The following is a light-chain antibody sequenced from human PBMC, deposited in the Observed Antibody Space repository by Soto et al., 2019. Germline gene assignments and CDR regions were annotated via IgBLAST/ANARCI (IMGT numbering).Light chain of an antibody. Sequence: QSVLTQPPSVSAAPGQTVTISCSGRRSNIGNNYVSWYQQLPGTAPKLLIYDSDKRPSGIPDRFSGSKSGASATLGITGLRTGDEADYYCGAWDSSLSVVVFGGGTKLTVL. V-gene: IGLV1-51*01. CDR1: RSNIGNNY. CDR2: DSD. J-gene: IGLJ2*01. CDR3: GAWDSSLSVVV.